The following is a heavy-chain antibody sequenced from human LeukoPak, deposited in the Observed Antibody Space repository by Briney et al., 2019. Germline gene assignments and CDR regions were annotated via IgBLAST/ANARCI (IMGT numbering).Heavy chain of an antibody. CDR2: IKSKTDGGTT. V-gene: IGHV3-15*01. CDR3: TTLKDIVVVVAATPDYYYYYMDV. Sequence: PGGSLRLSCAASGFTFSNAWMSWVRQAPGKGLEWVGRIKSKTDGGTTDYAAPVKGRFTISRDDSKNTLYLQMNSLKTEDTAVYYCTTLKDIVVVVAATPDYYYYYMDVWGKGTTVTVSS. CDR1: GFTFSNAW. J-gene: IGHJ6*03. D-gene: IGHD2-15*01.